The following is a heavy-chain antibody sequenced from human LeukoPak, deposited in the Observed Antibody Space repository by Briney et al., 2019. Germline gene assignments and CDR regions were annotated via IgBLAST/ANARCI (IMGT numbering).Heavy chain of an antibody. CDR3: GRDLGGRSGY. CDR1: GFTFRTYW. D-gene: IGHD1-26*01. J-gene: IGHJ4*02. CDR2: INEDGSIT. V-gene: IGHV3-74*01. Sequence: LSGGSLRLSCAVSGFTFRTYWMRWVRQVPGEGLVWVSRINEDGSITNYADSVKGRFSISRDNAKNTLYLQMNSLRAEDTAVYYCGRDLGGRSGYWGQGTLVTVSS.